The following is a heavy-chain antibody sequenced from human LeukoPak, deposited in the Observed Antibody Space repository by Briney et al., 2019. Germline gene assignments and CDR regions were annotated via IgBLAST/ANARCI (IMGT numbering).Heavy chain of an antibody. Sequence: SETLSLTCTVSGGSISTTNYYWGWIRQPPGRDLEWIGSIYSSGNTYYNPSLESRVTISVDTSKNQLSLKLTSATAADTAVYYCASLAVAGLSEGYWGQGTLVIVSS. CDR1: GGSISTTNYY. CDR2: IYSSGNT. J-gene: IGHJ4*02. V-gene: IGHV4-39*01. D-gene: IGHD6-19*01. CDR3: ASLAVAGLSEGY.